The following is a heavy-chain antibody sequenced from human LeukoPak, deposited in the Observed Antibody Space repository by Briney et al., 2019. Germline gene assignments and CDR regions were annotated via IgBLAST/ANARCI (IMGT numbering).Heavy chain of an antibody. D-gene: IGHD1-14*01. CDR2: ISGSGGST. CDR1: GFTFSSYA. V-gene: IGHV3-23*01. J-gene: IGHJ6*03. Sequence: PGGSLRLSCAASGFTFSSYAMSWVRQAPGKGLEWVSAISGSGGSTYYADSVKGRFTISRDNSKNTLYLQMNSLRAEDTAVYYCARDVADRNYPIYYYYMDVWGKGTTVTVSS. CDR3: ARDVADRNYPIYYYYMDV.